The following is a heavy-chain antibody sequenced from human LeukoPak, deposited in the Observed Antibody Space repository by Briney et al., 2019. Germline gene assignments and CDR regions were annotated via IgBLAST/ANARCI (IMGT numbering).Heavy chain of an antibody. CDR2: ISSSGSTI. CDR3: AELGIMIGGV. D-gene: IGHD3-16*01. V-gene: IGHV3-48*03. CDR1: GFTFSSYE. Sequence: PGGSLRHSCAASGFTFSSYEMNWVRQAPGKGLEWVSYISSSGSTIYYADSVKGRFTISRDNAKNSLYLQMNSLRAEDTAVYYCAELGIMIGGVWGKGTTVTISS. J-gene: IGHJ6*04.